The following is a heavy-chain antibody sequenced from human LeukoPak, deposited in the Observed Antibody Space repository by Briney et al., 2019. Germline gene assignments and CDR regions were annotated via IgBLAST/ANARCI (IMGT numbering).Heavy chain of an antibody. CDR1: GFTFSSSA. CDR2: ISASGGST. V-gene: IGHV3-23*01. D-gene: IGHD3-22*01. CDR3: ARERYDSRWYTFGS. Sequence: GGSLRLSCAASGFTFSSSAMSWVRQVPGKGLEWVSGISASGGSTSYADSVRGRFTISRDNSKNTLYVQMNSLRDEDTAVYYCARERYDSRWYTFGSWGQGTLVTVSS. J-gene: IGHJ4*02.